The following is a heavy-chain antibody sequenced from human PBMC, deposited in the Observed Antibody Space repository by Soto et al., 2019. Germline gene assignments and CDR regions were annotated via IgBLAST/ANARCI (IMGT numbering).Heavy chain of an antibody. D-gene: IGHD2-8*01. CDR1: GYTFTGYY. J-gene: IGHJ6*02. CDR3: ARGLDTNYYYYGMDV. Sequence: ASVKVSCKASGYTFTGYYMHWGRQAPGQGLEWMGWINPNSGGTNYAQKFQGWVTMTRDTSISTAYMELSRLRSDDTAVYYCARGLDTNYYYYGMDVWGQGTTVTVSS. V-gene: IGHV1-2*04. CDR2: INPNSGGT.